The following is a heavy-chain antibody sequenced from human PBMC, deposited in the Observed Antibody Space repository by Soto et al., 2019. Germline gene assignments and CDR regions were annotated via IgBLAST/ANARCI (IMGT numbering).Heavy chain of an antibody. CDR1: GYTFTSYD. CDR2: MNTNSGNT. Sequence: ASVKVSCKASGYTFTSYDINWVRHATGQGLEWMGWMNTNSGNTAYGQKLQGRVTMNRNTSISTAYMELSSLRSEDTAVYYCARGLTGVTITMDVWGQGTTVTVSS. J-gene: IGHJ6*02. D-gene: IGHD5-12*01. CDR3: ARGLTGVTITMDV. V-gene: IGHV1-8*01.